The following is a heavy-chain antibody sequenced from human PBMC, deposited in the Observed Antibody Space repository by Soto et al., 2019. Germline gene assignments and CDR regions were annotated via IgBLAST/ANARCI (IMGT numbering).Heavy chain of an antibody. V-gene: IGHV3-11*01. Sequence: PGVSLRLSCAASGFTFSDHYMSWIRQAPGKGLEWVSYISSSGDIIYYADSVKGRFTISRDNAKNSLYLQMNSLRAEDTAVYYCARDLGYYDSSGYFDYWGQGTLVTVSS. CDR3: ARDLGYYDSSGYFDY. CDR2: ISSSGDII. J-gene: IGHJ4*02. CDR1: GFTFSDHY. D-gene: IGHD3-22*01.